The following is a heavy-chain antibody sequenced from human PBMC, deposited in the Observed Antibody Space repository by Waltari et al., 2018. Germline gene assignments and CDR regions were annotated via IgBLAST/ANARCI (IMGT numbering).Heavy chain of an antibody. CDR2: INPSGGST. Sequence: QVQLEQSGTEVKKPGASVTVSCKASGYTFTSYYMHRVRQAPGQGLEWMGLINPSGGSTTYAQNIQGRVTMTRDTSTGTVYVELSSLRSDDTAVYYCARAAVGGRRFDYWGQGTLVTVSS. J-gene: IGHJ4*02. CDR3: ARAAVGGRRFDY. CDR1: GYTFTSYY. V-gene: IGHV1-46*01. D-gene: IGHD1-26*01.